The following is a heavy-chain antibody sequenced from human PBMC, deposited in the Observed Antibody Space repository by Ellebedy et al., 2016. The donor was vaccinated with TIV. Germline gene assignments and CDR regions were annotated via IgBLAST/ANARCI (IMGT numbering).Heavy chain of an antibody. J-gene: IGHJ3*02. CDR3: ARHYSPVAVVPIAMPAGALDI. D-gene: IGHD2-2*01. CDR1: GFSFSNYA. V-gene: IGHV3-23*01. CDR2: ISGTGGTT. Sequence: GESLKISXAASGFSFSNYAMSWVRQAPGKGLEWVSGISGTGGTTYYADSAKGRFTISRDNSENTVYLQMNSLRAEDTAVYYCARHYSPVAVVPIAMPAGALDIWGQGAMVTVSS.